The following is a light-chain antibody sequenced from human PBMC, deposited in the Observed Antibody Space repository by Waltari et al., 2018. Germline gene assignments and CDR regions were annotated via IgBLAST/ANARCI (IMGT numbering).Light chain of an antibody. Sequence: QPVLIQPPSASGTLGQRGTISCSGSSFNSGGTTVTWYQQFPGAAPKVFIYNNNQRPSGVPVRFSGSKSGTSASLAISGLQSEDEANYYCAAWDDSVTAWLFGGGAKLTVL. CDR2: NNN. V-gene: IGLV1-44*01. CDR3: AAWDDSVTAWL. J-gene: IGLJ3*02. CDR1: SFNSGGTT.